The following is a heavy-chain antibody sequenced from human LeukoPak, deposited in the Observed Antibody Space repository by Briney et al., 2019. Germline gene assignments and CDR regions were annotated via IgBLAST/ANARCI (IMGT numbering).Heavy chain of an antibody. Sequence: PGASLRLSCAASGFTFSSHAMSWVRQAPGKGLEWVSAISGSGGSTYYADSVKGRFTISRDNSKNTLYLQMNSLRAEDTAVYYCAKDSRVGGYYFDYWGQGTLVTVSS. J-gene: IGHJ4*02. CDR1: GFTFSSHA. V-gene: IGHV3-23*01. CDR2: ISGSGGST. D-gene: IGHD3-10*01. CDR3: AKDSRVGGYYFDY.